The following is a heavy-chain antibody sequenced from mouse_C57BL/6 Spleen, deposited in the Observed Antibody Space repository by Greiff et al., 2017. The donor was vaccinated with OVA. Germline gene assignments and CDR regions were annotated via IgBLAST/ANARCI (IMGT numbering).Heavy chain of an antibody. J-gene: IGHJ2*01. CDR1: GFSLTSYG. V-gene: IGHV2-2*01. D-gene: IGHD2-2*01. Sequence: VQGVESGPGLVQPSQSLSITCTVSGFSLTSYGVHWVRQSPGKGLEWLGVIWSGGSTDYNAAFISRLSISKDNSKSQVFFKMNSLQADDTAIYDCASSMVTKGYYFDYWGQGTTLTVSS. CDR2: IWSGGST. CDR3: ASSMVTKGYYFDY.